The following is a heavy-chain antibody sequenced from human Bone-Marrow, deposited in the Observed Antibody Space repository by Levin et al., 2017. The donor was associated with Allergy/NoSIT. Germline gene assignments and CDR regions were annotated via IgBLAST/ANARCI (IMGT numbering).Heavy chain of an antibody. V-gene: IGHV5-51*01. Sequence: GESLKISCKTSGYTFTNYWISWVRQMPGKGLEWMGNVYPGDSDTRYGPSFQGQVIISADKSTSTVYLQWSRLKASDTGMYYCARRRGYPFGGITITDPPDDYWGQGTLVTVST. D-gene: IGHD3-16*01. J-gene: IGHJ4*02. CDR3: ARRRGYPFGGITITDPPDDY. CDR2: VYPGDSDT. CDR1: GYTFTNYW.